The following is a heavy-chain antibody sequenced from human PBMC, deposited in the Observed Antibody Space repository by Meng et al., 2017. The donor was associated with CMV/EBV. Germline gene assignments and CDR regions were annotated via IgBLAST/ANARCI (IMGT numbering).Heavy chain of an antibody. CDR3: AKVSSAYDFWSGLFGMDV. V-gene: IGHV3-33*06. CDR2: IWYDGSNK. J-gene: IGHJ6*02. CDR1: GFTFSSYG. D-gene: IGHD3-3*01. Sequence: GGSLRLSCAASGFTFSSYGMHWVCQAPGKGLEWVAVIWYDGSNKYYADSVKGRFTISRDNSKNTLYLQMNSLRAEDTAVYYCAKVSSAYDFWSGLFGMDVWGQGTTVTVSS.